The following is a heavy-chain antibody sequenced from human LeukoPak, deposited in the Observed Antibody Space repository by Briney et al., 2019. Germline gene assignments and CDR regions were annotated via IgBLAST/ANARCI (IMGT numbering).Heavy chain of an antibody. CDR2: ISGSGGST. J-gene: IGHJ6*03. Sequence: QSGGSLRLSCAASGFTFSSYAMSWVRQAPGKGLEWVSAISGSGGSTYYADSVKGRFTISRDNSKNTLYLQMNSLRAEDTAVYYCAREPPTKYQPHYYYMDVWGKGTTVTVSS. D-gene: IGHD6-6*01. CDR3: AREPPTKYQPHYYYMDV. CDR1: GFTFSSYA. V-gene: IGHV3-23*01.